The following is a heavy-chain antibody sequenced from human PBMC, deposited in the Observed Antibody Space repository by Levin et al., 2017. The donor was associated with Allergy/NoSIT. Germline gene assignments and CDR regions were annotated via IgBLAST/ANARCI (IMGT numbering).Heavy chain of an antibody. CDR2: IYCSGST. D-gene: IGHD3-9*01. V-gene: IGHV4-31*03. CDR1: GGSIGSGGHY. CDR3: VRSRSSSGCGGFDY. J-gene: IGHJ4*02. Sequence: SETLSLTCNVSGGSIGSGGHYWSWIRQHPGKGLEWIGYIYCSGSTYYNPSLKSRLTISVDTSKNQFSLKLTSVTAADTSVYYCVRSRSSSGCGGFDYWGQGTLVSVCS.